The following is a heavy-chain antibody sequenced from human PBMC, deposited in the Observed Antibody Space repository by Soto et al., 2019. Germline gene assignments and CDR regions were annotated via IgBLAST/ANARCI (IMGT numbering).Heavy chain of an antibody. Sequence: SGKVSCKASGGTFSSYAISWVRQAPGQGLEWMGGIIPIFGTANYAQKFQGRVTITADKSTSTAYMELSSLRSEDTAVYYCARESRHYYGSGSYYPDAFDIWGQGTMVTVSS. J-gene: IGHJ3*02. CDR3: ARESRHYYGSGSYYPDAFDI. D-gene: IGHD3-10*01. CDR1: GGTFSSYA. CDR2: IIPIFGTA. V-gene: IGHV1-69*06.